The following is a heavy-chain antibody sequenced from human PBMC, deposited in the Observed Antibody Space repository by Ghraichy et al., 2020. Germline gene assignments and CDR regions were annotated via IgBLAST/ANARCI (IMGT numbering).Heavy chain of an antibody. CDR2: ISYDGSNK. CDR1: GFTFSSYA. D-gene: IGHD3-22*01. V-gene: IGHV3-30*04. CDR3: ARDTLSYDSSGSSFDY. Sequence: GGSLRLSCAASGFTFSSYAMHWVRQAPGKGLEWVAVISYDGSNKYYADSVKGRFTISRDNSKNTLYLQMNSLRAEDTAVYYCARDTLSYDSSGSSFDYWGQGTLVTVSS. J-gene: IGHJ4*02.